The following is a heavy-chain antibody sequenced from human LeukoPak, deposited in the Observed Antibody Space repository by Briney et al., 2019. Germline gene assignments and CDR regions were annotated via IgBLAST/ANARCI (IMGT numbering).Heavy chain of an antibody. CDR2: IYYSGST. D-gene: IGHD3-22*01. Sequence: PSETLSLTCTVSGGSVSSGSYYWSWIRQPPGKGLEWIGYIYYSGSTNYNPSLKSRVTISVDTSKNQFSLKLSSVTAAGTAVYYCARGSLDYYDSSGYFPPDYWGQGTLVTVSS. CDR1: GGSVSSGSYY. V-gene: IGHV4-61*01. CDR3: ARGSLDYYDSSGYFPPDY. J-gene: IGHJ4*02.